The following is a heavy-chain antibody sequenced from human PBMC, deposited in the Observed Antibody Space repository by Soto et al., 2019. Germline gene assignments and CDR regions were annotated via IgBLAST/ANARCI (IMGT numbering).Heavy chain of an antibody. CDR1: GGTFSSYA. CDR2: IIPIFGTA. V-gene: IGHV1-69*06. Sequence: AASVKVSCKASGGTFSSYAISWVRQAPGQGLEWMGGIIPIFGTANYAQKFQGRVTITADKSTSTAYMELNTLRPEDTAMYYCARVAYWGPGTQVTVSS. CDR3: ARVAY. J-gene: IGHJ4*02.